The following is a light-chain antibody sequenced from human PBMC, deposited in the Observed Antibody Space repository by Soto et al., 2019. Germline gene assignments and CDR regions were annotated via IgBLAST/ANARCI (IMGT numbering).Light chain of an antibody. CDR2: EVT. V-gene: IGLV2-14*01. CDR3: SSYTSSSTGV. CDR1: SSDIGGYKY. Sequence: QSALTQPASVSGSPGQSITISCTGTSSDIGGYKYVSWYQQHPGKAPKLMIYEVTNRPSGVSNRFSGSKSGNTASLTISGLQADDEADYYCSSYTSSSTGVFGGGTKVTVL. J-gene: IGLJ3*02.